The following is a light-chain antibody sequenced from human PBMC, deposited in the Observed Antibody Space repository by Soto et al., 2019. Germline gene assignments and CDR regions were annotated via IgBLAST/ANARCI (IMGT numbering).Light chain of an antibody. CDR3: AAWDDSLNGPGYV. J-gene: IGLJ1*01. Sequence: QSALTQPPSASGTPGQRVTISCSGSSSQNGRNTVNWYQQLPGTAPKFFIYSNNQRPSGVPDRFSGSKSGTSASLAISGLQSEDEADYYCAAWDDSLNGPGYVFGTGTKVTVL. V-gene: IGLV1-44*01. CDR1: SSQNGRNT. CDR2: SNN.